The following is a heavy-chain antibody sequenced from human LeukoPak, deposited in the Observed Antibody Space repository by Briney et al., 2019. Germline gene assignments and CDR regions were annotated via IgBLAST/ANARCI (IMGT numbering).Heavy chain of an antibody. Sequence: PSETLSLTCTVSGGSISSFYWGWLQQLPGKGLEWIGYIYYSGSTNYNPSLKSRVTISVDTSKNQFSLKLRSVTAADTAVYYCARENYFDYWGQGTLVTVSS. V-gene: IGHV4-59*01. CDR3: ARENYFDY. CDR2: IYYSGST. J-gene: IGHJ4*02. CDR1: GGSISSFY.